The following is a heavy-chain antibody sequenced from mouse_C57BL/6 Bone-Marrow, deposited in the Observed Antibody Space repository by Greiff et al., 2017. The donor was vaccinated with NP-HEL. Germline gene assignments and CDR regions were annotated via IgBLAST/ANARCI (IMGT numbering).Heavy chain of an antibody. J-gene: IGHJ4*01. CDR3: ARDAGTTVVDYYAMDY. Sequence: EVQLVESGGGLVQPGGSLSLSCAASGFTFTDYYMSWVRQPPGKALEWLGFIRNKANGYTTEYSASVKGLFTISRDNSKSILYLQMNALRAEDSATYYCARDAGTTVVDYYAMDYWGQGTSVTVSS. V-gene: IGHV7-3*01. D-gene: IGHD1-1*01. CDR1: GFTFTDYY. CDR2: IRNKANGYTT.